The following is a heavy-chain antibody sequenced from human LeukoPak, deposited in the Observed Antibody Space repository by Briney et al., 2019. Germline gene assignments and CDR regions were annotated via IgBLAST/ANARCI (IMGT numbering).Heavy chain of an antibody. J-gene: IGHJ6*03. CDR2: IYYSGST. Sequence: SQTLSLTCTVSGGSISSGDYYWSWIRQPPGKGLEWIGYIYYSGSTYYNPSLKSRVTISVGTSKNQFSLKLSSVTAADTAVYYCARVPLGGTMARGVIGYYYMDVWGKGTTVTVSS. V-gene: IGHV4-30-4*08. CDR1: GGSISSGDYY. CDR3: ARVPLGGTMARGVIGYYYMDV. D-gene: IGHD3-10*01.